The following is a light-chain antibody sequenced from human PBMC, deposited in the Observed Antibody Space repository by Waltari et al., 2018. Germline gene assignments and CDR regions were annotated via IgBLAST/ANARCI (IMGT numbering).Light chain of an antibody. J-gene: IGLJ1*01. V-gene: IGLV2-14*01. CDR2: EVS. Sequence: QSALTQPASVSGSPGQSITISCTGTSSDVGGYNYVSWYQQHPGKAPKLMIYEVSNRPSGVSNRFYGSKPGNTASLTISGLQAEDEADYYFSSYTSSSTEVFGTGTKVTVL. CDR3: SSYTSSSTEV. CDR1: SSDVGGYNY.